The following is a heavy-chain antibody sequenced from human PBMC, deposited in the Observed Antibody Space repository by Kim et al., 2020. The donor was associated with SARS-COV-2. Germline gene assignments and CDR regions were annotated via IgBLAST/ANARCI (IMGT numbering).Heavy chain of an antibody. D-gene: IGHD6-13*01. V-gene: IGHV1-69*13. J-gene: IGHJ6*04. CDR2: IIPIFGTA. CDR3: ARSGYSTAQFYYYYGMDV. CDR1: GGTFSSYA. Sequence: SVKVSCKASGGTFSSYAISWVRQAPGQGLEWMGGIIPIFGTANYAQKFQGRVTITADESTSTAYVELSSLRSEDTAVYYCARSGYSTAQFYYYYGMDVWGKGPTVTVSS.